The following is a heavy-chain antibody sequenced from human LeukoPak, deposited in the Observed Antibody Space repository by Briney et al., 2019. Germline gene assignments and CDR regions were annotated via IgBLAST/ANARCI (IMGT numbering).Heavy chain of an antibody. V-gene: IGHV4-59*01. Sequence: PSETLSLTCTVSGGSISSYYWSWIRQPPGKGLEWIGYIYYSGSTNYNPSLKSRVTISVDTSKNQFSLKLSSVTAADMAVYYCARYGGDYFDYWGQGTLVTVSS. CDR2: IYYSGST. CDR3: ARYGGDYFDY. D-gene: IGHD4-23*01. J-gene: IGHJ4*02. CDR1: GGSISSYY.